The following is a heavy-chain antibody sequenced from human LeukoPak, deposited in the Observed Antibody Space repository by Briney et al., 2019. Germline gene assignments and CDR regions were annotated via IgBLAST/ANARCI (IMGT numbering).Heavy chain of an antibody. V-gene: IGHV3-30*18. D-gene: IGHD6-19*01. CDR3: AKDQEQWLVLGYFQH. CDR2: ISYDGSNK. CDR1: GFTFSSYG. Sequence: PGGSLRLSCAASGFTFSSYGMHWVRQAPGKGLEWVAVISYDGSNKYYADSVKGRFTISRDNSKNTLYLQMNSLRAEDTAVYYCAKDQEQWLVLGYFQHWGQGTLVTVSS. J-gene: IGHJ1*01.